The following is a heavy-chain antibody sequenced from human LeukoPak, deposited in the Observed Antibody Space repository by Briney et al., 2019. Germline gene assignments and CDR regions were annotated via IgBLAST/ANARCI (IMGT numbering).Heavy chain of an antibody. V-gene: IGHV3-72*01. CDR2: IRKKANSYTT. CDR3: ERVCGIYYNLDY. CDR1: GFTFSDHY. J-gene: IGHJ4*02. Sequence: GGSLRLSCAASGFTFSDHYMDWVRQAPGKGLEWVGRIRKKANSYTTEYAASVKGRFTISRDDAKNSLYLQMNSLKAEDTAVYYCERVCGIYYNLDYWGQGTLVNVSS. D-gene: IGHD1-26*01.